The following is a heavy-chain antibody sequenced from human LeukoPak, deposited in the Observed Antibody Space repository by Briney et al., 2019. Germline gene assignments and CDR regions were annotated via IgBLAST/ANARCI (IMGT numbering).Heavy chain of an antibody. CDR1: GFPFSDYW. CDR2: INQDGSEQ. V-gene: IGHV3-7*01. Sequence: GGSLRLSCAASGFPFSDYWMDWVRQAPGKGMEWVANINQDGSEQHYADSVKGRFTISRDNAKNSLYLQVNSLRAEDTAVYYCSRSLDYWGQGALVTVSS. CDR3: SRSLDY. J-gene: IGHJ4*02.